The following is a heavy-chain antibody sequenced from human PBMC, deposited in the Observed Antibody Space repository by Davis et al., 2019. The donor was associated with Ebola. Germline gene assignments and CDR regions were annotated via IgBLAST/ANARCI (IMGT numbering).Heavy chain of an antibody. J-gene: IGHJ4*02. V-gene: IGHV3-53*01. D-gene: IGHD1-26*01. CDR3: GIDKYSGRLGY. CDR1: GFTFSSYG. CDR2: IYSGGST. Sequence: GESLKISCAASGFTFSSYGMHWVRQAPGKGLEWVSVIYSGGSTDYADSVKGRFIISRDNSKNMLYLQMNTLRAEDTAVYYCGIDKYSGRLGYWGQGTLVTVSS.